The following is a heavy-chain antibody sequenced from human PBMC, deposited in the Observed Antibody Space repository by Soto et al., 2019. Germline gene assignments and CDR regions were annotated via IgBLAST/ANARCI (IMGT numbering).Heavy chain of an antibody. CDR3: SRAPYRAYEDH. Sequence: QVQLVQSGAEVKKPGASVRVSCRASGYTFTNYYVHWVRQAPGQGLEWMGIINPSDATTSYAPKFQGRLTVTRDTSTSTVYMEVNSLRSEDTAVYYCSRAPYRAYEDHWGQGTLVTVSS. CDR1: GYTFTNYY. J-gene: IGHJ4*02. CDR2: INPSDATT. V-gene: IGHV1-46*03. D-gene: IGHD5-12*01.